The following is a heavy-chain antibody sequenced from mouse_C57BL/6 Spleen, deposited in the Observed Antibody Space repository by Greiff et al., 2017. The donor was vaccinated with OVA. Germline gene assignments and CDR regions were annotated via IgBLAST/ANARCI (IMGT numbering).Heavy chain of an antibody. CDR1: GYSFTGYY. Sequence: EVQLQQSGPELVKPGASVKISCKASGYSFTGYYMNWVKQSPEKSLEWIGEINPSTGGTTYNQKFKAKATLTVDKSSSTAYMQLKSLTSEDSAVYDCARSRFTTVVYFDYWGQGTTLTVSS. CDR3: ARSRFTTVVYFDY. J-gene: IGHJ2*01. V-gene: IGHV1-42*01. CDR2: INPSTGGT. D-gene: IGHD1-1*01.